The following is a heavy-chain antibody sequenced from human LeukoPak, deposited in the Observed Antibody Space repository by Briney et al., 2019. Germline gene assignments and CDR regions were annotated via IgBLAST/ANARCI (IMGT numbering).Heavy chain of an antibody. CDR2: ISGSASGVTT. Sequence: GGSLRLSCAASGFSFSTYAMSWVRQAPGKGLEWVSAISGSASGVTTYYADSVKGRFTISRDNSKNTLYLQMNSPRAEDTAVYYCAKDLRLGELSKFDYWGQGTLVTVSS. D-gene: IGHD3-16*02. CDR1: GFSFSTYA. V-gene: IGHV3-23*01. J-gene: IGHJ4*02. CDR3: AKDLRLGELSKFDY.